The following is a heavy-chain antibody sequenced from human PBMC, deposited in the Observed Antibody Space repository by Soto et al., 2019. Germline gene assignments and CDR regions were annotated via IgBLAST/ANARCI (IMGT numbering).Heavy chain of an antibody. Sequence: EVQLLESGGDLVQPGGSLRLSCAVSGFNFSNYAMSWVRQAPGKGLEWVSIISGNGRSTFYADSVRGRFTISRDNSKNTVFLQMNSLRPEETAVYYCAKPVTSAWSSFDYWGPGTLVTVSS. V-gene: IGHV3-23*01. CDR1: GFNFSNYA. CDR3: AKPVTSAWSSFDY. D-gene: IGHD6-19*01. CDR2: ISGNGRST. J-gene: IGHJ4*02.